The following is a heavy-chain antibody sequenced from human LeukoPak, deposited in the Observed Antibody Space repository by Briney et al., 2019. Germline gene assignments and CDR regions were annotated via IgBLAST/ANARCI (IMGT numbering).Heavy chain of an antibody. CDR3: ARDDFWRGYYCDS. Sequence: GGSLRLSCAASGFTFSSYWMSWVRQAPGKGLEWVANIKQDGSEKYYADSVKGRFTISRDNAKNSVYLQMSSLRADDTAVYYCARDDFWRGYYCDSWGQGTLVTVSS. J-gene: IGHJ5*01. CDR2: IKQDGSEK. CDR1: GFTFSSYW. D-gene: IGHD3-3*01. V-gene: IGHV3-7*01.